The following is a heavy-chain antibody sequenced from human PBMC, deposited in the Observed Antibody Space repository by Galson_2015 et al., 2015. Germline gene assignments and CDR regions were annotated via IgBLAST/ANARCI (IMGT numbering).Heavy chain of an antibody. V-gene: IGHV5-51*03. D-gene: IGHD6-19*01. J-gene: IGHJ4*02. Sequence: QSGAEVKKPGESLKISCRVSEYTFTNYYIGWVRQMPGKGLEWMGIFSPGDSDTRYNPSFQGQVTISADKSSNTVYLQWSSLEASDTAIYYCARTMYTSGYFAYFDHWGQGTLVTVSS. CDR3: ARTMYTSGYFAYFDH. CDR2: FSPGDSDT. CDR1: EYTFTNYY.